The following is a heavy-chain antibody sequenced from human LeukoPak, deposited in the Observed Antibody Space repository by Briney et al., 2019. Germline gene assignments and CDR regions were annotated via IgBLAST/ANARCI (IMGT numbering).Heavy chain of an antibody. CDR1: GSSISSYY. J-gene: IGHJ6*02. V-gene: IGHV4-59*01. CDR2: IYYSGST. Sequence: SETLSLTCTVSGSSISSYYWSWIRQPPGKGLEWIGYIYYSGSTNYNPSLKSRVTISVDTSKNQFSLKLSSVTAADTAVYYCARIMTTVSVVGYYYYYGMDVWGQGTTVTVSS. D-gene: IGHD4-11*01. CDR3: ARIMTTVSVVGYYYYYGMDV.